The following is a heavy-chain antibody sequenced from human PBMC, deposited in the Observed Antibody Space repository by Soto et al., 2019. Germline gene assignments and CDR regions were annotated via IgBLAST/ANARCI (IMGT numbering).Heavy chain of an antibody. V-gene: IGHV3-33*01. CDR3: AIATAGKWHPFDY. CDR1: GFTFSSYG. Sequence: PGGSLRLSCAASGFTFSSYGMHWVRQAPGKGLEWVAVIWYDGSNKYYADSVKGRFTISRDNSKNTLYLQMNSLRAEDTAVYYCAIATAGKWHPFDYWGHGTLVTVSS. D-gene: IGHD1-1*01. CDR2: IWYDGSNK. J-gene: IGHJ4*01.